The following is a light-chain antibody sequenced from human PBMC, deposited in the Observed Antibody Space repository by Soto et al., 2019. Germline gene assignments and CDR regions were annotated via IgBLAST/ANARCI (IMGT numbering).Light chain of an antibody. CDR3: HQRQSWPRT. V-gene: IGKV3-15*01. CDR2: DAS. J-gene: IGKJ1*01. Sequence: EIVMNQSPATLSVSPGERATLSCRASQSVSSNLAWYQQKPGQAPRLLIYDASTRATGIPARFSGSGSGTEFTLTISSLQSEDFAVYYCHQRQSWPRTFGQGTKVDIK. CDR1: QSVSSN.